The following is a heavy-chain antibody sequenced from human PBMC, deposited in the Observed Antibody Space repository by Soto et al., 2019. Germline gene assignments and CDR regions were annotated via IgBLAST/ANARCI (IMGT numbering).Heavy chain of an antibody. J-gene: IGHJ6*02. Sequence: QLQLQESGPGLVKPSETLSLTCTVSGGSISSSSYYWGWIRQPPGKGLEWIGSIYYSGSTYYNPSLKSRVTRSVDTSKNQFSLKLSSVTAADTAVYYCARHAFYDFWSGPTLYYGMDVWGQGTTVTVSS. CDR2: IYYSGST. V-gene: IGHV4-39*01. CDR3: ARHAFYDFWSGPTLYYGMDV. D-gene: IGHD3-3*01. CDR1: GGSISSSSYY.